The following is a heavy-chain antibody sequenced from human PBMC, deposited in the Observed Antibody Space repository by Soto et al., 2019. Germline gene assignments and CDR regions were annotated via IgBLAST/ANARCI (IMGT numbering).Heavy chain of an antibody. V-gene: IGHV4-34*01. CDR2: INHSGST. Sequence: SETLSLTCAVYGGSFSGYYWSWIRQPPGKGLEWIGEINHSGSTNYNPSLKSRVTISVDTSKNQFSLKLSSVTAADTAVYYCARLSEHFDCIITSSPSTVAGHTGVFDYWGQGTLVTVSS. J-gene: IGHJ4*02. CDR1: GGSFSGYY. CDR3: ARLSEHFDCIITSSPSTVAGHTGVFDY. D-gene: IGHD2-2*01.